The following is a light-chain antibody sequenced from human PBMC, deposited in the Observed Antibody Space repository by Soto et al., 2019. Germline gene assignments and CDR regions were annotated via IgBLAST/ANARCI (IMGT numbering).Light chain of an antibody. CDR3: QQRSNWPALT. J-gene: IGKJ4*01. V-gene: IGKV3-11*01. Sequence: EIVITQSPATLSVSPGERATLSCRASRSVSSNLAWYQQKPGQAPRLLIYGASTRATGIPARFSGSGSGTDFTLTISSLEPEDFAVYYCQQRSNWPALTFGGGTKVDIK. CDR1: RSVSSN. CDR2: GAS.